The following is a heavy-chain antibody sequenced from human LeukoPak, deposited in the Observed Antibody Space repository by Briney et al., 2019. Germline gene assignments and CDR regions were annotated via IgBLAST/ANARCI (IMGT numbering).Heavy chain of an antibody. V-gene: IGHV3-21*01. D-gene: IGHD2-2*01. J-gene: IGHJ3*02. CDR1: GFTFSSYS. Sequence: GGSLRLSCAASGFTFSSYSMTWVRQAPGKGLEWVSSISSGSSYIYYADSVKGRFTISRDNAKNSLYLQMNSLRAEDTAVYYCARVNFCSSTSCYYAFDIWGQGTMVTVSS. CDR2: ISSGSSYI. CDR3: ARVNFCSSTSCYYAFDI.